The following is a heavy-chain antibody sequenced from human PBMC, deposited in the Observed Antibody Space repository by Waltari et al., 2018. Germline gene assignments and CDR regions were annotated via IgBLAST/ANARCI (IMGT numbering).Heavy chain of an antibody. V-gene: IGHV1-69*04. Sequence: QVQLVQSGAEVKKPGSSVKVSCKASGGTFSSYAITWVRQAPGQGLEWMGGIIPILGIANYAQKFQGRVTITADESTSTAYMELSSLRSEDTAVYYCARGALTMVQGVPFDYWGQGTLVTVSS. J-gene: IGHJ4*02. CDR3: ARGALTMVQGVPFDY. D-gene: IGHD3-10*01. CDR2: IIPILGIA. CDR1: GGTFSSYA.